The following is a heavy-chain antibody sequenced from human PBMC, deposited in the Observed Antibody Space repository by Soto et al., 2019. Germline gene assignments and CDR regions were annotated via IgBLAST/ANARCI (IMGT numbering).Heavy chain of an antibody. V-gene: IGHV1-18*04. Sequence: VASVKVSCKASGYTFTSYGISWVRQAPGQGLEWMGWISAYNGNTSYAQKLQGRVTMTTDTSTSTAYMELRSLRSDDTAVYYCARRLQQLDNYYSGMDVWRQGTTVTVSS. J-gene: IGHJ6*02. CDR2: ISAYNGNT. D-gene: IGHD6-13*01. CDR3: ARRLQQLDNYYSGMDV. CDR1: GYTFTSYG.